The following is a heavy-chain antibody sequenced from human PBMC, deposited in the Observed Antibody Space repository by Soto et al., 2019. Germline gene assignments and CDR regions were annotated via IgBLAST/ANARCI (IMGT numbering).Heavy chain of an antibody. V-gene: IGHV4-4*07. Sequence: PSETLSLTCHVSGDSMTKYYWSWIRQPAGKGLEWIGRIYTSGSTNYNPSLKSRVTMSIDTSNNHFSLNLKSVTAADTAVYYCARTIGAAYYFDFWGRVALVTVSS. J-gene: IGHJ4*02. D-gene: IGHD6-25*01. CDR2: IYTSGST. CDR3: ARTIGAAYYFDF. CDR1: GDSMTKYY.